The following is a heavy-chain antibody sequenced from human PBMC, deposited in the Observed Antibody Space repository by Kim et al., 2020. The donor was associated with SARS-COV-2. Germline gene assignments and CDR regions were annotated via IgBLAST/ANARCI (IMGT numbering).Heavy chain of an antibody. J-gene: IGHJ6*02. V-gene: IGHV3-30*02. CDR3: ATASSRVRWLVEG. Sequence: ADPVTDRVTISRDNSKNTMYMQMNSVRAEDTAVYYCATASSRVRWLVEGWGQGTTVTVSS. D-gene: IGHD6-19*01.